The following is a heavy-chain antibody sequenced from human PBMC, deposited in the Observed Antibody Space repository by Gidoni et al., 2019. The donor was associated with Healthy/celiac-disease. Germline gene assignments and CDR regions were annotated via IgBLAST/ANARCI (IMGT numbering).Heavy chain of an antibody. CDR3: ARALLGAEYSYGYDIFDY. CDR2: ISSSSSYI. J-gene: IGHJ4*02. D-gene: IGHD5-18*01. CDR1: GFTFRSYR. V-gene: IGHV3-21*01. Sequence: EVQLVESGGGLVKPGGSLSPSCPASGFTFRSYRMNWVRQAQGKGLAGVSSISSSSSYIYYADSVKGRFTISRDNAKNSLYLQMNSLRAEDTAVYYCARALLGAEYSYGYDIFDYWGQGTLVTVSS.